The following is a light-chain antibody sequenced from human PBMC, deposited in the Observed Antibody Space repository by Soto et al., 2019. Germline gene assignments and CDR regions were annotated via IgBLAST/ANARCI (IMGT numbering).Light chain of an antibody. CDR3: GSWDSGLRAGV. V-gene: IGLV1-51*01. J-gene: IGLJ7*01. CDR1: SSNIGINY. Sequence: QSVLTQPPSVSAAPGETVTISCSGSSSNIGINYVSWYQQLPGTAPKLLIYDNNKRPSGIPDRFSGSFSGTSATLGITGLQTGDEADYYCGSWDSGLRAGVFGGGTQLTVL. CDR2: DNN.